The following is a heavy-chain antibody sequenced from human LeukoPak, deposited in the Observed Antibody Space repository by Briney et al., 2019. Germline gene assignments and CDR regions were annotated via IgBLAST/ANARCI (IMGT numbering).Heavy chain of an antibody. D-gene: IGHD3-22*01. CDR2: IYYSGST. Sequence: KSSETLSLTCTVSGGSISSSSYYWGWIRQPPGKGLEWIGSIYYSGSTYYNPSLKSRVIISVDTSKNQFSLNLSSVTAADTAVYYCARGAGLLMPFDYWGQGTLVTVSS. V-gene: IGHV4-39*07. J-gene: IGHJ4*02. CDR3: ARGAGLLMPFDY. CDR1: GGSISSSSYY.